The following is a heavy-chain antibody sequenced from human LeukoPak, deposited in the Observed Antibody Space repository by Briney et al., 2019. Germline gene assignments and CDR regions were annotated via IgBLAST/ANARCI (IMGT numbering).Heavy chain of an antibody. D-gene: IGHD4-17*01. J-gene: IGHJ4*02. CDR3: AKYGMTTVTYIDY. Sequence: GGSLRLSCAASGFTCSSYGMNWVLQAPGKELEWVSYINSGSDSIYYADSVKGRFTISRDSSKNTLYLQMNSLRAEDTAVYYCAKYGMTTVTYIDYWGQGTLVTVSS. CDR1: GFTCSSYG. V-gene: IGHV3-48*01. CDR2: INSGSDSI.